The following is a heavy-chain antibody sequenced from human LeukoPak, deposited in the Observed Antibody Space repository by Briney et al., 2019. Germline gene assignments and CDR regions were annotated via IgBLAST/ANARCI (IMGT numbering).Heavy chain of an antibody. Sequence: PSETLSLTCTVSGGSISSGDYYWSWIRQPPGKGLEWIVYIYYSGSTYYNPSLKSRVTISVDTSKNQFSLKLSSVTAADTAVYYCARGIVVESYYYYGMDVWGKGTTVTVSS. CDR2: IYYSGST. CDR3: ARGIVVESYYYYGMDV. V-gene: IGHV4-30-4*01. CDR1: GGSISSGDYY. J-gene: IGHJ6*04. D-gene: IGHD2-2*01.